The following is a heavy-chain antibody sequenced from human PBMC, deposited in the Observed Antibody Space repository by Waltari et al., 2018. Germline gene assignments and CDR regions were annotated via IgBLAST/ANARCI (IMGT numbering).Heavy chain of an antibody. CDR2: IRSKPNGGTS. J-gene: IGHJ5*02. Sequence: EVQLVESGGGLVQPGRSLRLSCTTSGFPFADYSMSWFRQAPGKGLEWVGFIRSKPNGGTSEYAAAVKGRFTLSRDNSKSIAYLQMNSLKTEDTAVYYCARDFYDSSGYPWGQGTPVTVSS. D-gene: IGHD3-22*01. CDR3: ARDFYDSSGYP. CDR1: GFPFADYS. V-gene: IGHV3-49*03.